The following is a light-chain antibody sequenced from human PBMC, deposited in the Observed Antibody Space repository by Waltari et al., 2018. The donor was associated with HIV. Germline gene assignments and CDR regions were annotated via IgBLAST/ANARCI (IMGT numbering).Light chain of an antibody. Sequence: DIVMTQSPVSLSVTPGEPASISCRSSQSLLHRIGYNYSHLYLQKPGQSPQLLIYFRSRRASGVPDRFIGSGSGTDVTLRISRVEAEDVGIYYCMEVLETPWTFGQGTRVELK. CDR3: MEVLETPWT. CDR1: QSLLHRIGYNY. V-gene: IGKV2-28*01. CDR2: FRS. J-gene: IGKJ1*01.